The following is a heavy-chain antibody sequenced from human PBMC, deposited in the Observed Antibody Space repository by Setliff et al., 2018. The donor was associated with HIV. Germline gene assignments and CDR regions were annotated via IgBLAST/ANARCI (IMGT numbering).Heavy chain of an antibody. J-gene: IGHJ3*02. CDR3: TPLVGANPWHDAFDI. D-gene: IGHD1-26*01. Sequence: GGSLRLSCALSGFSFNKAWMNWVRQAPGKGLEWVGRVKSPSDGGKIDYAAPVHGRFTISIDASTNTLYLQMNGLKTEDTGVYYFTPLVGANPWHDAFDIWGHGTMV. V-gene: IGHV3-15*07. CDR2: VKSPSDGGKI. CDR1: GFSFNKAW.